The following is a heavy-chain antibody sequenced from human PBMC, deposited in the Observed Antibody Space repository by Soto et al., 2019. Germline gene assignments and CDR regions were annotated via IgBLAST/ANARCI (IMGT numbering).Heavy chain of an antibody. Sequence: GGSLRLSCAASGVTVSSNYMSWVRQAPGKGLEWVSVIYSGGSTYHADSVKGRFTISRDNSKNTLYLQMNSLRAEDTAVYYCARHGYNYGGGYFDYWGQGTLVTVSS. CDR1: GVTVSSNY. CDR3: ARHGYNYGGGYFDY. V-gene: IGHV3-66*04. D-gene: IGHD5-18*01. CDR2: IYSGGST. J-gene: IGHJ4*02.